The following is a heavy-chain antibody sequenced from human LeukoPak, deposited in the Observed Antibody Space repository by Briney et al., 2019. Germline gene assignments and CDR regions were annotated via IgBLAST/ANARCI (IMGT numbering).Heavy chain of an antibody. D-gene: IGHD6-19*01. V-gene: IGHV3-9*01. CDR3: AKSRTIIAVAGILNY. CDR1: GFTFDDYA. J-gene: IGHJ4*02. CDR2: ISWNSGSI. Sequence: PGGSLRLSCAASGFTFDDYAMHWVRHAPGKGLEWVSGISWNSGSIGYADSVKGRFTISRDNAKNSLYLQMNSLRAEDTALHYCAKSRTIIAVAGILNYWGQGTLVTVSS.